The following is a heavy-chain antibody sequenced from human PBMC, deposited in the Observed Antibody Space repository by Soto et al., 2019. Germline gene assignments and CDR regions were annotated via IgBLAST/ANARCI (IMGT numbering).Heavy chain of an antibody. V-gene: IGHV1-3*01. CDR1: GYTFTTYT. D-gene: IGHD6-13*01. J-gene: IGHJ5*02. CDR3: ARGIATGQLDP. CDR2: INPVNGNT. Sequence: QVQLVQSGAEVKKPGASVMLSCKASGYTFTTYTMNWVRQAPGQRLEWMGWINPVNGNTKSSQKFQDRVIITRDTSASTAYMELRSLGSEDTAVYYCARGIATGQLDPWGQGTLVIVSS.